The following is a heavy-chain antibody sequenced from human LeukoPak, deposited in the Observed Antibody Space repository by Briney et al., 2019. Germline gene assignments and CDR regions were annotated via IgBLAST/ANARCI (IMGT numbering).Heavy chain of an antibody. CDR2: IYWDDDK. J-gene: IGHJ5*02. CDR3: AHRRVTMVRGVIITSWFDP. Sequence: SGPTLVKPTQTLTLTCTFSGFSLSTSGVGVGWIRQPPGKALEWLALIYWDDDKRYSPSLKSRLTITKDTSKNQVVLTMTNMDPVHTATYYCAHRRVTMVRGVIITSWFDPWGQGTLVTVSS. D-gene: IGHD3-10*01. V-gene: IGHV2-5*02. CDR1: GFSLSTSGVG.